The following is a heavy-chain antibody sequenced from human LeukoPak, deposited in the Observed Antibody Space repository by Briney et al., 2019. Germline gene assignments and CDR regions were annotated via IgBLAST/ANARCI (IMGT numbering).Heavy chain of an antibody. V-gene: IGHV3-23*01. CDR1: GFTFSTYV. D-gene: IGHD3-3*02. Sequence: PGGSLRLSCAASGFTFSTYVMSWVRQAPGKGLEWVSAISGSGSSTYYADSVKGWFTISRDNSRNTLYLQMNSLRAEDTAVYHCAKPHYGSGYNSWGQGTLVTVSS. CDR3: AKPHYGSGYNS. CDR2: ISGSGSST. J-gene: IGHJ4*02.